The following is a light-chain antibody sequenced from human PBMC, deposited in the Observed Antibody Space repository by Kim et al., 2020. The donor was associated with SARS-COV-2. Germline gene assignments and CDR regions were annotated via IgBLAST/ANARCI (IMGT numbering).Light chain of an antibody. CDR2: GAS. CDR3: QQFHNWPLHS. CDR1: QSLNSN. Sequence: EVMMTQSPATLSVSPGERATLSCRASQSLNSNLAWYQQKSGQAPRLLIYGASTRASGVPARFSGGGSGTEFTLTITSLQSEDFAVYYCQQFHNWPLHSLGQGTKLEI. J-gene: IGKJ2*03. V-gene: IGKV3-15*01.